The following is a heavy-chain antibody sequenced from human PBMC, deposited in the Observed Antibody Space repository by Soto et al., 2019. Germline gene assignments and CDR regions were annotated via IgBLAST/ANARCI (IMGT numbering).Heavy chain of an antibody. D-gene: IGHD3-16*02. CDR3: AREADYVWGSYRLDLDY. CDR1: GYTFTSYG. Sequence: QVQLVQSGAEVKKPGASVKVSCKASGYTFTSYGISWVRQAPGQGLEWMGWISAYNGNTNYAQKLQGRVTMTTDTSXSXAYMELRSLRSDDTAVYYCAREADYVWGSYRLDLDYWGQGTLVTVSS. J-gene: IGHJ4*02. V-gene: IGHV1-18*01. CDR2: ISAYNGNT.